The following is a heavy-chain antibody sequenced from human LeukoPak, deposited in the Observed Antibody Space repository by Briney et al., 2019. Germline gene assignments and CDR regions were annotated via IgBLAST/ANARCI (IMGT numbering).Heavy chain of an antibody. D-gene: IGHD3-10*01. V-gene: IGHV4-39*07. Sequence: PSETLSLTCAVSGGSISSSSYYWGWIRQPPGKGLEWIRSVYYSGSTSYTPSLKSRVTISVDTSKNQFSLKLSSVTAADTAVYYCACSAQSSGSYYLPPPYYFDYWGQGTLVTVSS. CDR1: GGSISSSSYY. CDR2: VYYSGST. J-gene: IGHJ4*02. CDR3: ACSAQSSGSYYLPPPYYFDY.